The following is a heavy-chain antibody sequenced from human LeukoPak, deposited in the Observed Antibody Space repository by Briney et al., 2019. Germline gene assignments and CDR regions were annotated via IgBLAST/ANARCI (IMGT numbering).Heavy chain of an antibody. CDR1: GFTFSSYS. Sequence: GGSLRLSCTASGFTFSSYSMNWVRQAPGKGLEWVSSISTSSSYIYYADSVKGRFTISRDNARNSLYLQMNTLRAEDTAVYYCARDDTHFDTSGSLYDAFDIWGQGTMVTVSS. CDR2: ISTSSSYI. CDR3: ARDDTHFDTSGSLYDAFDI. J-gene: IGHJ3*02. V-gene: IGHV3-21*01. D-gene: IGHD3-22*01.